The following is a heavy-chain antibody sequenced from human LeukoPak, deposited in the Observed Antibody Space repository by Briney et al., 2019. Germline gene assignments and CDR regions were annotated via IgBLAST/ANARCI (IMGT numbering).Heavy chain of an antibody. CDR1: GYTFTSYS. CDR2: ISAYNGNT. CDR3: ARAPLGGIAVAGTKYYFDY. Sequence: ASVKVSCKASGYTFTSYSISWVRQAPGQGLEWMGWISAYNGNTNYAQKLQGRVTMTTDTSTSTAYMELRSLRSDDTAVYYCARAPLGGIAVAGTKYYFDYWGQGTLVTVSS. V-gene: IGHV1-18*01. D-gene: IGHD6-19*01. J-gene: IGHJ4*02.